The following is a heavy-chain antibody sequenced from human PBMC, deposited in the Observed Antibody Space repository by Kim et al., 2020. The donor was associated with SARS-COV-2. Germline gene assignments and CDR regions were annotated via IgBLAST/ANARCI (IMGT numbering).Heavy chain of an antibody. V-gene: IGHV3-21*01. CDR3: ARGGSYIVVVPAAPI. CDR2: ISSSSSYI. Sequence: GGSLRLSCAASGFTFSSYSMNWVRQAPGKGLEWVSSISSSSSYIYYADSVKGRFTISRDNAKNSLYLQMNSLRAEDTAVYYCARGGSYIVVVPAAPIWGQGTLVTVSS. D-gene: IGHD2-2*01. CDR1: GFTFSSYS. J-gene: IGHJ4*02.